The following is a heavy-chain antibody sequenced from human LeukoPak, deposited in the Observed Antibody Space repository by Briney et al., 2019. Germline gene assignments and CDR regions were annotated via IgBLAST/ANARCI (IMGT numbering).Heavy chain of an antibody. Sequence: GGSLRLSCAASGFTFSSYSMNWVRQAPGKGLEWVSSISSSSSYIYYADSVKGRFTISRDNAKNSLYLQMNSLRAEGTAVYYCARVLVGDYTGFDYWGQGTLVTVSS. CDR2: ISSSSSYI. CDR3: ARVLVGDYTGFDY. D-gene: IGHD4-11*01. J-gene: IGHJ4*02. V-gene: IGHV3-21*01. CDR1: GFTFSSYS.